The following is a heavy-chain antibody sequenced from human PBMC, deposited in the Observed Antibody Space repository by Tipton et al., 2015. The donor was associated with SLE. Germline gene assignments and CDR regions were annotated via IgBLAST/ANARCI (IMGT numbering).Heavy chain of an antibody. J-gene: IGHJ2*01. CDR2: IYYREGT. CDR1: GDSINSYY. V-gene: IGHV4-59*08. CDR3: ARHIYDFWSDARYFDL. D-gene: IGHD3-3*01. Sequence: TLSLTCTVPGDSINSYYWSWIRQPPGEGLEWIGYIYYREGTNYSPSLKSRVTISLDASKNQLSLKLSRVTAADTAVYYCARHIYDFWSDARYFDLWGRGTLVTVSS.